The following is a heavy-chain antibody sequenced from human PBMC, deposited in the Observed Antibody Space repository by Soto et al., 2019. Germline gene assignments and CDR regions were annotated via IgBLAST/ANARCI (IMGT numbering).Heavy chain of an antibody. V-gene: IGHV3-7*03. CDR1: GFIVSSAC. CDR2: MNEDGSER. Sequence: PXGSLRLSCAVSGFIVSSACMTWIRQAPGKGLERVAIMNEDGSERYYVDSVKGRFTISRDNAKNALFLQMNSLRVEDTAVYFCARDRAYSRFDYWGQRSLVTVSS. CDR3: ARDRAYSRFDY. J-gene: IGHJ4*02. D-gene: IGHD4-4*01.